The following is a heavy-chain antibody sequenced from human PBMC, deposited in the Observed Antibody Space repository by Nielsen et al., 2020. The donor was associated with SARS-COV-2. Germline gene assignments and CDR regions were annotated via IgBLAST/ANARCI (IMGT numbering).Heavy chain of an antibody. CDR1: GFTFSSYS. J-gene: IGHJ4*02. CDR2: ISSSSSYI. V-gene: IGHV3-21*04. CDR3: AKIHTSYSYGDY. Sequence: GESLKISCAASGFTFSSYSMNWVRQAPGKGLEWVSSISSSSSYIYYADSVKGRFTISRDNAKNSLYLQMNSLRAEDTALYYCAKIHTSYSYGDYWGQGTLVTVSS. D-gene: IGHD5-18*01.